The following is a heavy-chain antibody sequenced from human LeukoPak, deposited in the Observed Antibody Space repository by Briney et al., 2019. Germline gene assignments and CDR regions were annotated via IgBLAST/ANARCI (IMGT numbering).Heavy chain of an antibody. Sequence: PGGSLRLSCAASGFTFSSYGMHWVRQAPGKGLEWVAVISYDGSNKYYADSVKGRFTISRDNSKNTLYLQMNSLRAEDTAVYYCARDLAVGFDYWGQGTLVTVSS. D-gene: IGHD2-15*01. CDR3: ARDLAVGFDY. J-gene: IGHJ4*02. V-gene: IGHV3-30*03. CDR1: GFTFSSYG. CDR2: ISYDGSNK.